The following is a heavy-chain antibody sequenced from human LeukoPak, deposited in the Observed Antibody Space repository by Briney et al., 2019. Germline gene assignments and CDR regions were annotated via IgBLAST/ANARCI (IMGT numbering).Heavy chain of an antibody. CDR2: MWYDGSNK. J-gene: IGHJ6*02. Sequence: AGGSLRLSCAASGFTFSSYGMHWVRQAPGKGLEWVAVMWYDGSNKYYADSVKGRFTISRDNSKNTLYLQMNSLRAEDTAVYYCARDHYCSSTSCYGGPGYYDGMDVWGQGTTVTVSS. CDR1: GFTFSSYG. CDR3: ARDHYCSSTSCYGGPGYYDGMDV. V-gene: IGHV3-33*01. D-gene: IGHD2-2*01.